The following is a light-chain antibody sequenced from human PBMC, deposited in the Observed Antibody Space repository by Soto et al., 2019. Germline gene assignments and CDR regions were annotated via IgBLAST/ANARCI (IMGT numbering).Light chain of an antibody. CDR3: LQHKDYPLS. V-gene: IGKV1-17*03. J-gene: IGKJ4*01. CDR2: AAS. Sequence: DIRMTQSPSAMSASVGDRVTITCRASQDVRYYLAWFQQKPGKVPKRLIYAASTLQSGVPSRFSGSGSGTEFTLTIGGLQLEDFASYYCLQHKDYPLSFAGGTKVAIK. CDR1: QDVRYY.